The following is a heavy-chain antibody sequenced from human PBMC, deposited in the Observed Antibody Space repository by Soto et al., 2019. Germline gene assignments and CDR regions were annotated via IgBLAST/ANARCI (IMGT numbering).Heavy chain of an antibody. J-gene: IGHJ4*02. CDR3: ARGTVGTPPYDY. CDR2: IYYSGST. CDR1: GGSISSYY. D-gene: IGHD4-17*01. Sequence: QVQLQESGPGLVKPSETLSLTCTVSGGSISSYYWSWIRQPPGKGLEWIGYIYYSGSTNYNPSLKSRVTISVDTSKNQFSLKLSSVTAADTAVYYCARGTVGTPPYDYWGQGTLVTVSS. V-gene: IGHV4-59*01.